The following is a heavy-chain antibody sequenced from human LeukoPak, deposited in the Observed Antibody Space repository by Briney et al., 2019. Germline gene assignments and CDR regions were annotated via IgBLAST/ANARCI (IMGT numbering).Heavy chain of an antibody. Sequence: SVKVSCKASGGTFSSYAISWVRQAPGQGLEWMGRIIPIFGTANYAQKFQGRVTITTDESTSTAYMELSSLRSEDTAVYYCARKPAHPFSNWFDPWGQGTLVTVSS. J-gene: IGHJ5*02. V-gene: IGHV1-69*05. D-gene: IGHD3-3*02. CDR3: ARKPAHPFSNWFDP. CDR2: IIPIFGTA. CDR1: GGTFSSYA.